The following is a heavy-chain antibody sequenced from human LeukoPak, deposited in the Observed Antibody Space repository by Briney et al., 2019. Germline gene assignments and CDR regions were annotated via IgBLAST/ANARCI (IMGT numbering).Heavy chain of an antibody. CDR3: ARDTIIRGYMDV. Sequence: GASVKVSCKASGGTFSSYAISWVRQAPGQGLEWMGRIIPIFGTANYAQKFQGRVTITTDESTSTAYMELSSLRSEDTAEYYCARDTIIRGYMDVWGKGTTVTVSS. D-gene: IGHD2/OR15-2a*01. V-gene: IGHV1-69*05. CDR1: GGTFSSYA. CDR2: IIPIFGTA. J-gene: IGHJ6*03.